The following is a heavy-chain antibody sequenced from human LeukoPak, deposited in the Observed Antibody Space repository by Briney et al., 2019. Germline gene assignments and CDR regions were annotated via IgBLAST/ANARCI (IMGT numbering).Heavy chain of an antibody. V-gene: IGHV3-21*01. CDR2: INSSSSYI. CDR3: ARDRAYGEGEGGQNFDY. CDR1: GIPFSSYS. Sequence: GSLEISFAASGIPFSSYSMNLGRPAPGEGVGWVSSINSSSSYIYYADSVKGRFTISRDNAKNSLYLQMNSLRAEDTAVYYCARDRAYGEGEGGQNFDYWGQGTLVTVSS. D-gene: IGHD3-10*01. J-gene: IGHJ4*02.